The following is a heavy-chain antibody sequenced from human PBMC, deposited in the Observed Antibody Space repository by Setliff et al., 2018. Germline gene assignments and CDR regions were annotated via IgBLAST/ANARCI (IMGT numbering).Heavy chain of an antibody. V-gene: IGHV3-23*01. D-gene: IGHD6-6*01. Sequence: HPGGSLSLSCTTSGFTFFSYTMNWVRQAPGKGLEWVSAITDDGGTTHYAGSVKGRFTIARDNSNSTLYLQMNSLRVEDTALYYCAKSSGSSSSTNLEYLGPGTLVTVSS. CDR1: GFTFFSYT. CDR2: ITDDGGTT. CDR3: AKSSGSSSSTNLEY. J-gene: IGHJ4*02.